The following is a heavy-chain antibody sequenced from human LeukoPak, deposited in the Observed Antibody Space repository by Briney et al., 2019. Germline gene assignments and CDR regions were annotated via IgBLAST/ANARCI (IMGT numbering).Heavy chain of an antibody. V-gene: IGHV1-69*05. J-gene: IGHJ4*02. CDR1: GYTFTGYY. CDR3: ARDRRGYYYFDY. CDR2: IIPIFGTA. Sequence: SVKVSCKASGYTFTGYYMHWVRQAPGQGLEWMGGIIPIFGTANYAQKFQGRVTITTDESTSTAYMELSSLRSEDTAVYYCARDRRGYYYFDYWGQGTLVTVSS. D-gene: IGHD6-13*01.